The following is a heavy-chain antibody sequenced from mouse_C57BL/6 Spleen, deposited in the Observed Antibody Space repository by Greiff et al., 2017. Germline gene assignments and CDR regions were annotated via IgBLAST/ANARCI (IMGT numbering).Heavy chain of an antibody. V-gene: IGHV6-6*01. J-gene: IGHJ4*01. CDR2: IRNKANNHAT. D-gene: IGHD2-4*01. CDR1: GFTFSDAW. Sequence: EVQLQQSGGGLVQPGGSMKLSCAASGFTFSDAWMDWVRQSPEKGLEWVAEIRNKANNHATYYAESVKGRFTISRDDSKSSVYLQMNSLRAEDTGIYYCTRPDYYYAMDYWGQGTSVTVSS. CDR3: TRPDYYYAMDY.